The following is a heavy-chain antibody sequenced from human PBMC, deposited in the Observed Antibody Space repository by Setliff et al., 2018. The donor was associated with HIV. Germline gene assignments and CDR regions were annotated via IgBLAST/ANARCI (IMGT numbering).Heavy chain of an antibody. V-gene: IGHV4-34*01. D-gene: IGHD3-9*01. CDR2: IYYSGTP. Sequence: PSESLSLTCAVYGGSFSGYYWSWLRQSPGKGLEWIGSIYYSGTPYYSPSLNSRVTISLDMSKTQFFLRLISMTAADTAVYYCARLNDWRHTFDIWGQGITGTVSS. CDR1: GGSFSGYY. J-gene: IGHJ3*02. CDR3: ARLNDWRHTFDI.